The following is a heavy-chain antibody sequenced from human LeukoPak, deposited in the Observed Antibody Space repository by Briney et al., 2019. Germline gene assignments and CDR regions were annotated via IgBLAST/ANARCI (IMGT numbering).Heavy chain of an antibody. CDR1: GFTVSSNY. J-gene: IGHJ4*02. D-gene: IGHD2-2*02. CDR3: AKERTIRPLDY. CDR2: TYSNGRT. Sequence: PGGSLRLSCAASGFTVSSNYMSWVRQAPGKGLEWVSVTYSNGRTYYADSVKGRFTISRDISKNTLYLQMNSLRAEDTAVYYCAKERTIRPLDYWGQGTLVTVSS. V-gene: IGHV3-53*01.